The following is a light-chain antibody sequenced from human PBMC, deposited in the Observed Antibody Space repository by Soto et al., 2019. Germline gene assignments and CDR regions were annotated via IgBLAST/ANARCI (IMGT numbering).Light chain of an antibody. CDR1: SSDVGGYNY. V-gene: IGLV2-8*01. Sequence: QSVLTQPPSASGSPGQSVTISCTGTSSDVGGYNYVSWYQQHPGKAPKLMIYEVSKRPSGVPDRFSGSKSGNTASLTVSGLQAEDEADHYCSSYAGSNLYVFGTGTKLTVL. J-gene: IGLJ1*01. CDR2: EVS. CDR3: SSYAGSNLYV.